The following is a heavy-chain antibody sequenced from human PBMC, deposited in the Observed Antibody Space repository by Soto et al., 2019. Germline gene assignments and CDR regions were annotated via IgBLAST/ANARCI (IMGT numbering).Heavy chain of an antibody. D-gene: IGHD2-2*01. Sequence: QVQLVQSGAEVKKPGASVKVSCKASGYTFTSYGISWVRQAPGPGLEWMGWFSAYNGNTNYAQKLQGRVTMTTDTSTSTAYMELRSLRSDDTAVYYCARVVVVVPAAMYYYYYMDVWGKGTTVTVSS. V-gene: IGHV1-18*01. CDR2: FSAYNGNT. J-gene: IGHJ6*03. CDR1: GYTFTSYG. CDR3: ARVVVVVPAAMYYYYYMDV.